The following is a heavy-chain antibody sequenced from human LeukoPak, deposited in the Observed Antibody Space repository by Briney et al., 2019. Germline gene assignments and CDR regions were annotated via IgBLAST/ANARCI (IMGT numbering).Heavy chain of an antibody. Sequence: GGSLRLSCAASGFTFSSYAMSWVRQAPGKGLEWVSAISGSGGSTYYADSVKGRFTISRDNSKNTLYLQMNSLRAEDTAVYYCARDSSSSPYLDYWGQGTLVTVSS. V-gene: IGHV3-23*01. D-gene: IGHD6-13*01. CDR3: ARDSSSSPYLDY. CDR1: GFTFSSYA. J-gene: IGHJ4*02. CDR2: ISGSGGST.